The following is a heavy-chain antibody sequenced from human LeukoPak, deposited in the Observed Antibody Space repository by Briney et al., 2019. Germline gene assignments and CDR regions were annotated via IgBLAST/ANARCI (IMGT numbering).Heavy chain of an antibody. CDR1: GYTFTGYY. J-gene: IGHJ6*02. CDR3: ASALDSSGYRSKVSHSMDV. CDR2: INPNSGGT. D-gene: IGHD3-22*01. V-gene: IGHV1-2*02. Sequence: VKVSCKASGYTFTGYYMHWVRPAPGQGLEWMGWINPNSGGTNYAQKFQGRVTMTRDTSISTAYMELSRLRSDDTAVYYCASALDSSGYRSKVSHSMDVWGQGTTVTVSS.